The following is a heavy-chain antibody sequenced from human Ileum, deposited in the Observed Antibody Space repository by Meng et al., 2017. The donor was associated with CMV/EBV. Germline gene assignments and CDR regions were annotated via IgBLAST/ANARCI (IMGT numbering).Heavy chain of an antibody. D-gene: IGHD3-22*01. J-gene: IGHJ4*02. CDR2: VNTDGSYT. Sequence: LSCAASGFTLSSSWMHWVRQAPGKGLVWVLRVNTDGSYTTYADSVKGRFTISRDNAKNTLYLQMSSLRPEDTAVYYCAGGDSGYVLNLGQGTLVTVSS. V-gene: IGHV3-74*01. CDR3: AGGDSGYVLN. CDR1: GFTLSSSW.